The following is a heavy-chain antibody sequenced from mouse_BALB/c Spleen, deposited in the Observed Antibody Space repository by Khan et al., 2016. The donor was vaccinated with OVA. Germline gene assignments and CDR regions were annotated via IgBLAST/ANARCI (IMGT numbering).Heavy chain of an antibody. D-gene: IGHD4-1*01. CDR3: ESGIGTDFDD. CDR1: GYTFTSYW. CDR2: INPSTGYT. J-gene: IGHJ2*01. Sequence: QVQLQQSGAELAKPGASVKMSCKASGYTFTSYWMHWVKQRPGQGLEWIGYINPSTGYTEYNQKFKDKATLTADKSSSTAYMQLSSLTSEDSAVYYCESGIGTDFDDWGQGTTLTVAS. V-gene: IGHV1-7*01.